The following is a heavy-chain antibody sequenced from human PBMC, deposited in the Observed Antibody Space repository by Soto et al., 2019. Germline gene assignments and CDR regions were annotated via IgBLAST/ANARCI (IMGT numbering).Heavy chain of an antibody. D-gene: IGHD3-3*01. CDR1: GYSFTSYW. CDR2: IYPGDSDT. J-gene: IGHJ6*02. CDR3: ARHGRDFWRGHDFYYYRMDV. Sequence: GESLKISCKGSGYSFTSYWIGWVRQMPGKGLEWMGIIYPGDSDTRYSPSFQGQVTISADKSISTAYLQWSSLKASDTAMYYCARHGRDFWRGHDFYYYRMDVWGQGTAVTVSS. V-gene: IGHV5-51*01.